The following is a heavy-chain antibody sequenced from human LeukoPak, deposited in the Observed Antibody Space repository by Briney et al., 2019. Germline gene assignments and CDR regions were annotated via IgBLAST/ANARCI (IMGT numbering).Heavy chain of an antibody. CDR2: IWYDGSNK. J-gene: IGHJ4*02. Sequence: GGSLRLSCAASGFTFSSYGMHSVRQAPGKGLEWVAVIWYDGSNKYYADSVKGRFTISRDNSKNTLYLQMNSLRAEDTAVYYCAKDIAAAGTSERNDYWGQGTLVTVSS. V-gene: IGHV3-33*06. D-gene: IGHD6-13*01. CDR3: AKDIAAAGTSERNDY. CDR1: GFTFSSYG.